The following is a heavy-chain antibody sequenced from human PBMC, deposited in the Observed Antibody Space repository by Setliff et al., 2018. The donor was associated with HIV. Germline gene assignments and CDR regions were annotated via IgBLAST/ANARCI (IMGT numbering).Heavy chain of an antibody. CDR3: TTDPTVD. CDR2: TRSVSDGGRT. CDR1: GFTFTAYN. Sequence: GGSLRLSCAASGFTFTAYNMAWVRQAPGKGLEWVGRTRSVSDGGRTDYAAPVKGRFTISRDDSKNMLYLQMNSLKIEDTAVYYCTTDPTVDWGQGTPVTVSS. J-gene: IGHJ1*01. V-gene: IGHV3-15*01. D-gene: IGHD1-1*01.